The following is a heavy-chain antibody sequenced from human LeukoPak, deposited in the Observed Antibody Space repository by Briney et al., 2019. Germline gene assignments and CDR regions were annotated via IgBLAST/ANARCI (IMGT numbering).Heavy chain of an antibody. CDR3: AKEYTGTFSPFPSYFDN. J-gene: IGHJ4*02. Sequence: GGSLRLSCAASGFTVSSNYMNWVRQTPGKGLEWVSIIYNTDTTYYADSVKGRFTISRDNSKNTLYLQMNSLRAEDTAIYYCAKEYTGTFSPFPSYFDNWGQGTLVTVSS. D-gene: IGHD1-26*01. CDR2: IYNTDTT. V-gene: IGHV3-53*01. CDR1: GFTVSSNY.